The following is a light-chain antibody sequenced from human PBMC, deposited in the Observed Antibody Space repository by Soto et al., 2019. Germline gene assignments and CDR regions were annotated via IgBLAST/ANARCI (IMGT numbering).Light chain of an antibody. J-gene: IGKJ2*01. CDR3: QQYKASYT. CDR1: QSIENW. CDR2: DAF. Sequence: DIRMTQSPSTLSASVEDRVTITCRASQSIENWLAWYQQKPGKAPRLLIYDAFTLESGVPSRFSGGGSGTEFTLTISSLQPDDFATYYCQQYKASYTFGQGTRLE. V-gene: IGKV1-5*01.